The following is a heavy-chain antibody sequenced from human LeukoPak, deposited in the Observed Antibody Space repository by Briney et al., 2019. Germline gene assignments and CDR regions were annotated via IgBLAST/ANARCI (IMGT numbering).Heavy chain of an antibody. CDR2: TYYSGTI. D-gene: IGHD3-22*01. V-gene: IGHV4-61*08. J-gene: IGHJ3*02. CDR1: GGSISSGDYY. Sequence: SETLSLTCTVSGGSISSGDYYWSWIRQPPGKGLEWIGFTYYSGTINYNPSLKSRVTISEDTSKNQFSLRLSSVTAADTAVYYCARDFKVDGSSGYYAFDIWGQGTMVTVSS. CDR3: ARDFKVDGSSGYYAFDI.